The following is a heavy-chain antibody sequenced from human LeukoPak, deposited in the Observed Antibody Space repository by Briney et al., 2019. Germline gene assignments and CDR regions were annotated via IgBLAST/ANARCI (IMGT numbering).Heavy chain of an antibody. V-gene: IGHV3-33*01. CDR3: ARDPTNRLLWFGELYYSMDV. J-gene: IGHJ6*02. Sequence: PGGSLRLSCAASGFTFSSYGMPWVRQAPGKGLEWVAVIWYDGSNKYYADSVKGRFTISRDNSKNTLYLQMNSLRAEDTAVYYCARDPTNRLLWFGELYYSMDVWGQGTTVTVSS. CDR1: GFTFSSYG. D-gene: IGHD3-10*01. CDR2: IWYDGSNK.